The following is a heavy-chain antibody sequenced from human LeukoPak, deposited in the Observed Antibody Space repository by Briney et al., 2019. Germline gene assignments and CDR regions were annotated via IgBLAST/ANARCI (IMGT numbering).Heavy chain of an antibody. D-gene: IGHD5-18*01. CDR2: IYPGDSDT. CDR3: VRAKYSNGADAFDI. J-gene: IGHJ3*02. Sequence: GESLKISCKISGYKLTNNWIGWVRQMPGKGLEWMGFIYPGDSDTRYSPSFQGQVTISADKSISTAYLQWDSLQASDSAMYYCVRAKYSNGADAFDIWGQGTLVTVS. V-gene: IGHV5-51*01. CDR1: GYKLTNNW.